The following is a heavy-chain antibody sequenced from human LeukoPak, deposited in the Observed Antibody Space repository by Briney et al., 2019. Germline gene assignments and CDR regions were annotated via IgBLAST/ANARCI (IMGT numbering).Heavy chain of an antibody. V-gene: IGHV1-2*06. CDR2: INPNSSGT. Sequence: ASVKVSCKASGYTFTGYYMHWVRQAPGQGLEWMERINPNSSGTNHAQKSQGRVTMTRDTSISTAYMELSRLRSDDTAVYYCARDRDYDILTGYSTDAFDIWGQGTMVTVSS. CDR3: ARDRDYDILTGYSTDAFDI. D-gene: IGHD3-9*01. J-gene: IGHJ3*02. CDR1: GYTFTGYY.